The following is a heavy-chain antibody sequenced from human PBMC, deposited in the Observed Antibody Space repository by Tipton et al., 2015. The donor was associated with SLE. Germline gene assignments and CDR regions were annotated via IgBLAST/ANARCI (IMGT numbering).Heavy chain of an antibody. J-gene: IGHJ3*02. V-gene: IGHV4-59*01. CDR1: DGSISSYY. D-gene: IGHD4-17*01. CDR3: ARDSNGDYVEAFDI. CDR2: IYYSGST. Sequence: LRLSCTVSDGSISSYYWSWIRQPPGKGLEWIGYIYYSGSTNYNPSLKSRVTISVDTSKNQFSLKLSSVTAADTAVYYCARDSNGDYVEAFDIWGQGTMVTVSS.